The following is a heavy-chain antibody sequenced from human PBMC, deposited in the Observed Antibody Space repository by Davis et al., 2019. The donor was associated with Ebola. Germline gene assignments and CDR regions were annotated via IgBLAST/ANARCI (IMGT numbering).Heavy chain of an antibody. CDR2: ISSSSSTI. V-gene: IGHV3-48*02. Sequence: GGSLRLSCAASGFTFSSYSMNWVRQAPGKGLEWVSYISSSSSTIYYADSVKGRFTISRDNAKNSLYLQMNSLRDEDTAVYYCARDPTYYDILTGQRNFYGMDVWGQGTTVTVSS. CDR3: ARDPTYYDILTGQRNFYGMDV. CDR1: GFTFSSYS. J-gene: IGHJ6*02. D-gene: IGHD3-9*01.